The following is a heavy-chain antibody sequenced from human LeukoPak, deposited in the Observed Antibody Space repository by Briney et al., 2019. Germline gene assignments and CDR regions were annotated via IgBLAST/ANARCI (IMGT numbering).Heavy chain of an antibody. D-gene: IGHD5-18*01. J-gene: IGHJ6*02. CDR3: ARDHGYSNCYYYGMDV. CDR2: IYYSGST. V-gene: IGHV4-31*03. CDR1: GGSISSGGYY. Sequence: SETLSLTCTVSGGSISSGGYYWSWIRQHPGKGLEWIGYIYYSGSTYYNPSLKSRVTISVDTSKNQFSLKLSSVTAADTAVYYCARDHGYSNCYYYGMDVWGQGTTVTVSS.